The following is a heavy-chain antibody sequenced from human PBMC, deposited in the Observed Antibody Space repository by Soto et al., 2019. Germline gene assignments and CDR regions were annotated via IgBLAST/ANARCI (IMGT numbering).Heavy chain of an antibody. J-gene: IGHJ4*02. CDR1: GFTFSEYY. D-gene: IGHD3-22*01. V-gene: IGHV3-11*01. Sequence: PGGSLRLSCAASGFTFSEYYMSWIRQAPGKGLEWVAYISSSGSTIYYADSVKGRFTISRDNAKNSLYLQMNSLRAEDTAVYYCARSHLYYDSSGYPDYWGQRTLVTVSS. CDR2: ISSSGSTI. CDR3: ARSHLYYDSSGYPDY.